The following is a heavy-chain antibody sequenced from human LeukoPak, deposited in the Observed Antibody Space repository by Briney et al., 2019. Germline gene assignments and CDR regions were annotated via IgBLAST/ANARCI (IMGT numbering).Heavy chain of an antibody. V-gene: IGHV4-31*03. CDR1: GGSISSGGYY. D-gene: IGHD3-10*01. Sequence: SETLSLTCTVSGGSISSGGYYWGWIRQHPGKGLEWIGYIYYSGSTYYNPSLKSRVTISVDTSKNQFSLKLSSVTAADTAVYYCARDRITMVRGARTNYMDVWGKGTTVTVSS. CDR3: ARDRITMVRGARTNYMDV. CDR2: IYYSGST. J-gene: IGHJ6*03.